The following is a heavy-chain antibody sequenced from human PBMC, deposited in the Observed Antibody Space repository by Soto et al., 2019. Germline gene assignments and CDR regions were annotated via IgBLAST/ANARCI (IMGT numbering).Heavy chain of an antibody. CDR3: AHNKVTHWLGPPLDF. CDR1: GVSLSTSGWG. V-gene: IGHV2-5*02. CDR2: IYLDDDK. J-gene: IGHJ4*02. Sequence: QITVKESGPTLVQATQSLTLPGTFAGVSLSTSGWGLGWIRQPPGKDLEWLAVIYLDDDKSYSPSLKSRLTITTETSKNQVALTMTHMDPVDTATYVCAHNKVTHWLGPPLDFWGKGTLVPVSS. D-gene: IGHD6-19*01.